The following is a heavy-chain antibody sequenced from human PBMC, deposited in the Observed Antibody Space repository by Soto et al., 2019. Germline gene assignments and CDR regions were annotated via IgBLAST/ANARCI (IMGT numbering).Heavy chain of an antibody. Sequence: QVQLQQWGAGLLKPSETLSLTCAVYGGSFSGYYWSWIRQPPGKGLEWIGEINHSGSTHYNPSLKSRVTISVDTSKNQFSLKLSSVTAADTAVYYCARGGRDGYNYGEYWGQGTLVTVSS. V-gene: IGHV4-34*01. CDR1: GGSFSGYY. CDR2: INHSGST. D-gene: IGHD1-1*01. CDR3: ARGGRDGYNYGEY. J-gene: IGHJ4*02.